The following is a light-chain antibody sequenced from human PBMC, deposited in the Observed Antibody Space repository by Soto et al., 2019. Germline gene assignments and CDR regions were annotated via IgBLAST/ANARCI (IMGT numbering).Light chain of an antibody. V-gene: IGKV1-5*03. CDR1: QSINNW. Sequence: DIQMTQLPSTLSASVGDRVTITCRASQSINNWLAWYQQKPGKVPKLLIYKASSLKSGVPSRFSGSGSGTEFTLTISSLQPDDFATYYCQQYNTYWWTFGQGTKVEIK. CDR3: QQYNTYWWT. J-gene: IGKJ1*01. CDR2: KAS.